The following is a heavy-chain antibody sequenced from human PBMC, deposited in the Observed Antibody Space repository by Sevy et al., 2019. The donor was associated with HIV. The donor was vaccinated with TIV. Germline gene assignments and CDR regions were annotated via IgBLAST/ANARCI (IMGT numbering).Heavy chain of an antibody. Sequence: ASVKVSCKASGGTFSSYAISWVRQAPGQGLEWMGGIIPIFGTANYAQKFQGRVTITADESTSTAYMELSSLRSEDTAVYYCAWSFNWYYDILTGYRPGRYGMDVWGQWTTVTVSS. D-gene: IGHD3-9*01. CDR1: GGTFSSYA. CDR3: AWSFNWYYDILTGYRPGRYGMDV. J-gene: IGHJ6*02. V-gene: IGHV1-69*13. CDR2: IIPIFGTA.